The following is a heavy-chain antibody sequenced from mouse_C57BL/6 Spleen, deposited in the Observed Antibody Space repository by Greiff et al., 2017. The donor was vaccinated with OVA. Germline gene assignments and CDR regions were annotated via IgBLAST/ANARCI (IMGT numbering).Heavy chain of an antibody. J-gene: IGHJ4*01. CDR2: IWSGGST. D-gene: IGHD2-1*01. CDR3: ARAESTYYYAMDY. V-gene: IGHV2-2*01. CDR1: GFSLTSYG. Sequence: VLLVESGPGLVQPSQSLSITCTVSGFSLTSYGVHWVRQSPGQGLEWLGVIWSGGSTDYNAAFISRLSISKDNSKSQVFFKMNSLQADDTAIYYCARAESTYYYAMDYWGQGTSVTASS.